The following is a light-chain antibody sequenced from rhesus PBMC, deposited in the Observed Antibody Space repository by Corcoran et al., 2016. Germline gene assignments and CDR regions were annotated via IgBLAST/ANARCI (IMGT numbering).Light chain of an antibody. CDR3: QQYNSSPYS. CDR1: QSISNS. Sequence: DIQMTQSPSSLSASVGDTVTITCRASQSISNSLAWYQQKPGTAPKLLMYKTSTLQNGVPSRFSGSGSGADFTLTISSLRSEDFATYCCQQYNSSPYSFGQGAKVEVK. J-gene: IGKJ2*01. V-gene: IGKV1-22*01. CDR2: KTS.